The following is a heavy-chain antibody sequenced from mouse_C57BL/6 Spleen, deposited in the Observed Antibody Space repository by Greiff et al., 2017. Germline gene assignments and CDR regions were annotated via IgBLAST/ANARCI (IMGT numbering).Heavy chain of an antibody. CDR1: GFNIKDDY. Sequence: SGAELVRPGASVKLSCTASGFNIKDDYMHWVKQRPEQGLEWIGWIDPENGDTEYASKFQGKATITADTSSNTAYLQLSSLTSEDTAVYYCTTGDDYGRYFDVWGTGTTVTVSS. D-gene: IGHD2-4*01. CDR3: TTGDDYGRYFDV. CDR2: IDPENGDT. V-gene: IGHV14-4*01. J-gene: IGHJ1*03.